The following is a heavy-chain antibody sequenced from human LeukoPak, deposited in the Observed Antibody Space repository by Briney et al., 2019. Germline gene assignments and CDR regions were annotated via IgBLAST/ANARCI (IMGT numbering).Heavy chain of an antibody. J-gene: IGHJ4*02. V-gene: IGHV3-23*01. D-gene: IGHD3-3*01. Sequence: GGSLRLSCAASGFTFSSYSMNWVRQAPGKGLEWVSAISGSGGSTYYADSVKGRFTISRDNSKNTLYLQMNSLRAEDTAVYYCAKDSITIFGVVIIQYYFDYWGQGTLVTVSS. CDR3: AKDSITIFGVVIIQYYFDY. CDR1: GFTFSSYS. CDR2: ISGSGGST.